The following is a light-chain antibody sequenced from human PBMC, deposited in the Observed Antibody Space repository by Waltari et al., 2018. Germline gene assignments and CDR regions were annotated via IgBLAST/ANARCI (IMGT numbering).Light chain of an antibody. V-gene: IGLV2-14*03. J-gene: IGLJ2*01. CDR2: DVR. CDR3: SSYISSDTLEL. CDR1: SSDVGGYNY. Sequence: QSALTQPASVSGSPGQSITISCTGTSSDVGGYNYVSWYQQHPGKAPKLMIYDVRNRPSGVSNRFSGSKSGNSASLTISGLQAEDEADYYCSSYISSDTLELFGGGTSLTV.